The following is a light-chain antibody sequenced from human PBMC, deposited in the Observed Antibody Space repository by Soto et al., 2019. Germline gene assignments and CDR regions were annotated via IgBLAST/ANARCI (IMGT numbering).Light chain of an antibody. J-gene: IGKJ1*01. CDR3: QQYGSSGT. CDR2: GAS. Sequence: EIVMTQSPATLSVSPGERVTLSCRASQSVRSNLAWYQQKPGQAPRLLIYGASKRAIGLPARFSGSGSGTEFTLTISSLQSEDFAVYYCQQYGSSGTFGQGTKVDIK. CDR1: QSVRSN. V-gene: IGKV3-15*01.